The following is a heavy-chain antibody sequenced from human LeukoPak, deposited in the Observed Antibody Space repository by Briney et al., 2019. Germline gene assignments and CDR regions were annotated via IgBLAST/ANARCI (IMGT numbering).Heavy chain of an antibody. CDR3: ARAVYYYDSSGYYSNTFGP. D-gene: IGHD3-22*01. CDR2: MNPNSGNT. V-gene: IGHV1-8*01. CDR1: GYTFTSYD. J-gene: IGHJ5*02. Sequence: ASVKVSCKASGYTFTSYDINWVRQATGQGLEWMGWMNPNSGNTGYAQKFQGRVTMTRNTSISTAYMELSSLRSEDTAVYYCARAVYYYDSSGYYSNTFGPWGQGTLVTVSS.